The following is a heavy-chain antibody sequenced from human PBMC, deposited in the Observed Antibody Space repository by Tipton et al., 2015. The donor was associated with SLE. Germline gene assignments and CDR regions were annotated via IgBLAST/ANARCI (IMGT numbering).Heavy chain of an antibody. J-gene: IGHJ4*02. V-gene: IGHV4-31*03. CDR3: ARDERVRGVLGY. D-gene: IGHD3-10*01. Sequence: TLSLTCTVSGGSISSYYWSWIRQHPGKGLEWIGYIYYSGSTYYNPSLKSRVTISVDTSKNQFSLKLSSVTAADTAVYYCARDERVRGVLGYWGQGTLVTVSS. CDR2: IYYSGST. CDR1: GGSISSYY.